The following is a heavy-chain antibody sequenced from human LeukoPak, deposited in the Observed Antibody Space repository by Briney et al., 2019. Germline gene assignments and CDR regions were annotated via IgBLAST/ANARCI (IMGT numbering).Heavy chain of an antibody. Sequence: ASVKVSCKASGYTFTSYDINWVRQATGQGLEWMGWMNPISGNTGHAQKFQGRVTMTRDTSISTAYMELSSLRSEDTAVYYCATDAGATRVNFDYWGQGTLVTVSS. CDR2: MNPISGNT. CDR1: GYTFTSYD. CDR3: ATDAGATRVNFDY. D-gene: IGHD1-26*01. J-gene: IGHJ4*02. V-gene: IGHV1-8*01.